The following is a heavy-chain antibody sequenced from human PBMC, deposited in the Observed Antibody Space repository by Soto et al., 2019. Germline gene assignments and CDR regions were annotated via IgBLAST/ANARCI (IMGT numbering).Heavy chain of an antibody. V-gene: IGHV3-48*01. D-gene: IGHD3-10*01. CDR3: ARASPYGSGPYRHFDY. CDR1: GFTFSSFA. Sequence: EVQLVESGGDLVQPGGSLRLSCAASGFTFSSFAMNWVRQAPGKGLEWVSYISSSSNTIYYADSVKGRFTTSRDNAKNSLSLQMNSLRVEDTAVYYCARASPYGSGPYRHFDYWGQGTLVTVSS. J-gene: IGHJ4*02. CDR2: ISSSSNTI.